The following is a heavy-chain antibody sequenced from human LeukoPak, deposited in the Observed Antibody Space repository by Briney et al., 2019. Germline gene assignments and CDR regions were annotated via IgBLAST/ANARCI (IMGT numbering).Heavy chain of an antibody. CDR3: ARHFVPVREARPNWFDP. Sequence: PSETLSLTCTVSGVSISSSSYYWGWIRQPPGKGLEWIGSIYYSGSTYYNPSLKSRVTISVDTSKNQFSLKLSSVTAADTAVYYCARHFVPVREARPNWFDPWGQGTLVTASS. J-gene: IGHJ5*02. CDR1: GVSISSSSYY. V-gene: IGHV4-39*01. D-gene: IGHD6-6*01. CDR2: IYYSGST.